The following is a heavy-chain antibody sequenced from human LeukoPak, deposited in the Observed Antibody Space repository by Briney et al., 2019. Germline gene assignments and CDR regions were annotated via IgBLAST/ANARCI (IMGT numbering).Heavy chain of an antibody. CDR1: GASISSYY. CDR2: IYYSGST. V-gene: IGHV4-59*08. Sequence: SETLSLTCAVSGASISSYYWSWIRQPPGKGLEWIGSIYYSGSTNYNPSLKSRVTISVDTFKNQFSLKLTSVTAADTAVYYCARYYCSGGSCYHPGFDYWGQGTLVTVSS. D-gene: IGHD2-15*01. CDR3: ARYYCSGGSCYHPGFDY. J-gene: IGHJ4*02.